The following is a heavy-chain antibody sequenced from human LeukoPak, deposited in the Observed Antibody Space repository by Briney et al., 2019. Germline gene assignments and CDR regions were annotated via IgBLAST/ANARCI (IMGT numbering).Heavy chain of an antibody. Sequence: ASVKVSCKASGYTFTGYYMHWVRQAPGQGLEWMGWINTHNGATNYAQLFQARVTMTTDTAVTTAYMDLDGLISDDAAVYFCARGPIGGLRKGFDIWGQGTLVTVSS. J-gene: IGHJ4*02. D-gene: IGHD1-26*01. CDR2: INTHNGAT. CDR3: ARGPIGGLRKGFDI. V-gene: IGHV1-2*02. CDR1: GYTFTGYY.